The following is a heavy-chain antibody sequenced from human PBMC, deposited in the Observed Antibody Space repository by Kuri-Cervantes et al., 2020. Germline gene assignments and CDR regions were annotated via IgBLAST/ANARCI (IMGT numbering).Heavy chain of an antibody. CDR3: ATDCSGGSCYTEY. CDR1: GGSFNDYY. CDR2: IHHSGNT. Sequence: SETLSLTCAVSGGSFNDYYWNWIRQSPGQGLEWIGEIHHSGNTNYNPSLKSRVTISVDTSKNQFSLKLSSVTAADTAVYYCATDCSGGSCYTEYWGQGTLVTVSS. V-gene: IGHV4-34*01. D-gene: IGHD2-15*01. J-gene: IGHJ4*02.